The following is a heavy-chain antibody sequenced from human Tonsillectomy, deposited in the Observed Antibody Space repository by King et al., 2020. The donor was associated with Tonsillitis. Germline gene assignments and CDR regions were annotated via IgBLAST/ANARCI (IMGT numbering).Heavy chain of an antibody. J-gene: IGHJ4*02. CDR2: ISYDGNNK. D-gene: IGHD3-22*01. Sequence: VQLVESGGGVVQPGRSLRLSCAASGFTFSNHAMHWVRQAPGKGLEWLAVISYDGNNKYYADSVKGRFTISRDNSKNTVYLQINTLRAEDTAVYYCARVDYDSSFGPLWGQGTLVTVSS. CDR1: GFTFSNHA. V-gene: IGHV3-30*04. CDR3: ARVDYDSSFGPL.